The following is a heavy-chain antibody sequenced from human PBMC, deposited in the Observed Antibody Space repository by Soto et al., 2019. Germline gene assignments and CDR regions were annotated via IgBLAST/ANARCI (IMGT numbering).Heavy chain of an antibody. CDR2: MNPNSGNT. CDR3: ARDGVDCSGGSCYSRFYYYHGMDV. J-gene: IGHJ6*02. Sequence: GASVKVSCKASGYTFTSYDINWVRQATGQGLEWMGWMNPNSGNTGYAQKFQGRVTMTRNTSISTAYMELSSLRSEDTAVYYCARDGVDCSGGSCYSRFYYYHGMDVWGQGTTVTVSS. D-gene: IGHD2-15*01. CDR1: GYTFTSYD. V-gene: IGHV1-8*01.